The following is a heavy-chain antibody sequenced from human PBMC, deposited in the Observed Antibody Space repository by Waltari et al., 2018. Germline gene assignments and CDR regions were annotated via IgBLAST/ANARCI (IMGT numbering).Heavy chain of an antibody. Sequence: EVQLLESGGGLVQPGGSLRLSCAASGFTFSSYAMSWVRQAPGKGLEWVSAISGSGGSTYYADSVKGRFTISRDNSKNTLYLQMNSLRAEDTAVYYCKGELLYSSWFDPWGQGTLVTVSS. CDR3: KGELLYSSWFDP. V-gene: IGHV3-23*01. CDR1: GFTFSSYA. J-gene: IGHJ5*02. CDR2: ISGSGGST. D-gene: IGHD2-2*02.